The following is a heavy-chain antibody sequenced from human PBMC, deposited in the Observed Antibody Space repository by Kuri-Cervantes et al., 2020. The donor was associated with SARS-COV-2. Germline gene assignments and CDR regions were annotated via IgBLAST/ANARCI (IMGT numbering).Heavy chain of an antibody. CDR1: GDSITNYY. CDR3: ARLLETYSSSWYASQCYFDY. D-gene: IGHD6-13*01. J-gene: IGHJ4*02. Sequence: SETLSLTCTVSGDSITNYYWSWIRRPAGKGLEWIGRIHASGNTNYNPSLKSRVTMSIDTSKNQFSLKLSSVTAADTAVYYCARLLETYSSSWYASQCYFDYWGQGTLVTVSS. V-gene: IGHV4-4*07. CDR2: IHASGNT.